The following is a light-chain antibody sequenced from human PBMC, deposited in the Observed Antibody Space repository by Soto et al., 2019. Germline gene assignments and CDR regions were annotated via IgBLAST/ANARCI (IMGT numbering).Light chain of an antibody. CDR1: QSVSSN. J-gene: IGKJ4*01. V-gene: IGKV3-20*01. Sequence: EIVMTQSPATLSVSPGERATLSCRASQSVSSNLAWYQQKPGQAPRLLIYGASSRATGIPDRFSGSGSGTDFTLTISRLEPEDFAVYYCQHYGSSPLTCGGGTKVDIK. CDR2: GAS. CDR3: QHYGSSPLT.